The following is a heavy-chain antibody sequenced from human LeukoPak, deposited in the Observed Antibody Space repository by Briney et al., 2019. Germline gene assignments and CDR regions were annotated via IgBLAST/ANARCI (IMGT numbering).Heavy chain of an antibody. CDR2: VNPNSGHT. D-gene: IGHD2-15*01. CDR1: GYTFASYD. Sequence: ASVKVSCKASGYTFASYDINWVRQATGQGLEWMGWVNPNSGHTGYAQKFQGRVTMTRNTSISTAYMELSSLRSEDTAVYYCARGAPGSYCSGGSCPYFDYWGQGTLVSVSS. J-gene: IGHJ4*02. V-gene: IGHV1-8*01. CDR3: ARGAPGSYCSGGSCPYFDY.